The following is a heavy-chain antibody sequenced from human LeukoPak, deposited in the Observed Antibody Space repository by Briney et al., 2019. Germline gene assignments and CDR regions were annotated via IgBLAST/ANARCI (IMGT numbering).Heavy chain of an antibody. CDR1: GFTFSSYA. Sequence: PGGSLRLSCAASGFTFSSYAMHWVRQAPGKGLEWVAVISYDGSNKYYADSVKGRFTISRDNSKNTLYLQMNSLRAEDTAVYYCARSPPIEWELLQAGMDVWGQGTTVTVSS. CDR3: ARSPPIEWELLQAGMDV. J-gene: IGHJ6*02. D-gene: IGHD1-26*01. V-gene: IGHV3-30*04. CDR2: ISYDGSNK.